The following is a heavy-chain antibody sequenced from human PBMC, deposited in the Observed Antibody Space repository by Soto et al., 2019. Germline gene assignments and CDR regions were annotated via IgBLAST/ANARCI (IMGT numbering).Heavy chain of an antibody. D-gene: IGHD2-15*01. CDR3: SGCSGGACHKNYGMDV. Sequence: EVHLVESGGGLVKPGGSLRLSCAVSGFTFSSCTMNWVRQAPGKGLESVSSISPSSGHIYYADSVKGRFTISRDNAKNSLFLQMNSLRGEDTAVYYCSGCSGGACHKNYGMDVWGQGTTVTVSS. V-gene: IGHV3-21*06. CDR2: ISPSSGHI. J-gene: IGHJ6*02. CDR1: GFTFSSCT.